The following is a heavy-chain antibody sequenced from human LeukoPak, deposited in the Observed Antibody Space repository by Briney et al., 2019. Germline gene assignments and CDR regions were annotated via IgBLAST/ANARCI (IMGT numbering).Heavy chain of an antibody. J-gene: IGHJ4*02. CDR3: ARDNRYCSGGTCFSGQDY. V-gene: IGHV4-4*07. D-gene: IGHD2-15*01. CDR2: IYASGTI. Sequence: SETLSLTCTVSGGSISNYYWNWIRQPASTGLEGIGRIYASGTINYNPSLKSRVTMSLDTSKSQFSLILSSVTAADAAVYYCARDNRYCSGGTCFSGQDYWGQGTLVTVSS. CDR1: GGSISNYY.